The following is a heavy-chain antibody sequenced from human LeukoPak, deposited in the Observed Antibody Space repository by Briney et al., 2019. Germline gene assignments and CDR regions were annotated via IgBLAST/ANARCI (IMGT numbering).Heavy chain of an antibody. Sequence: GVSVEVSCKASGYTFTGQDMHWVRQAPGQGLEWMGWINPNTGDTNYAQKFQGRVTMTRDTTISTAYMELSRLTSDDTAVYYCASYPRYSSSPPFDYWGQGTLVTVSS. D-gene: IGHD6-19*01. CDR3: ASYPRYSSSPPFDY. V-gene: IGHV1-2*02. CDR2: INPNTGDT. CDR1: GYTFTGQD. J-gene: IGHJ4*02.